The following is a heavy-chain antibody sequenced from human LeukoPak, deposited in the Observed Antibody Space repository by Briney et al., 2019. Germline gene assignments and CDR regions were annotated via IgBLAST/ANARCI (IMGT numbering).Heavy chain of an antibody. V-gene: IGHV4-34*01. CDR3: ARVVSRXSYGY. J-gene: IGHJ4*02. CDR1: GGSFSGYY. D-gene: IGHD1-26*01. CDR2: INHSGST. Sequence: SETLSLTCAVYGGSFSGYYWSWIRQPPGKGLEWIGEINHSGSTNYNPSLKSRVTISVDTSKNQFSLKLSSVTAADTAVYYCARVVSRXSYGYWGQGTLVTVSS.